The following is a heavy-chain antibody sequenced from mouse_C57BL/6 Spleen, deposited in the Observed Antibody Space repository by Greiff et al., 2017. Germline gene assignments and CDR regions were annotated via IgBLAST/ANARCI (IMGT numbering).Heavy chain of an antibody. CDR1: GYTFTSYW. J-gene: IGHJ4*01. V-gene: IGHV1-69*01. CDR2: IDPSDSYT. CDR3: ARLGDGYLYYAMDY. Sequence: VQLQQPGAELVMPGASVKLSCKASGYTFTSYWMHWVKQRPGQGLEWIGEIDPSDSYTNYNQKFKGKTTLTVDKSSSTAYMQLSSLTSEDSAVYYCARLGDGYLYYAMDYWGQGTSVTVSS. D-gene: IGHD2-3*01.